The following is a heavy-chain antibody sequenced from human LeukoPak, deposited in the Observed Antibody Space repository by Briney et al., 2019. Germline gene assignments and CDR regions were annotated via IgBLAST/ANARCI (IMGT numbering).Heavy chain of an antibody. Sequence: ASVTVSCKASGGTFSSYAINWVRQAPGQGLEWMGWMNPNSGNTGYAQKFQGRVTMTRNTSISTAYMELSSLRSEDTAVYYCARSGEIYGDYPDYWGQGTLVTVSS. CDR2: MNPNSGNT. V-gene: IGHV1-8*02. CDR1: GGTFSSYA. J-gene: IGHJ4*02. D-gene: IGHD4-17*01. CDR3: ARSGEIYGDYPDY.